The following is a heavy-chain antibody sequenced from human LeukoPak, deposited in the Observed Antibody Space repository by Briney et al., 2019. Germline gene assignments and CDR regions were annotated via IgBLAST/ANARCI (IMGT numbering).Heavy chain of an antibody. Sequence: PGGSLRLSCAASGFTFSSYEMNWVRQAPGKGLEWVSAISGSGGSTYYADSVEGRFTISRDNSKNTLYLQMNSLRAEDTAVYYCAKGRDYYANRYYFDYWGQGTLVTVSS. CDR3: AKGRDYYANRYYFDY. CDR2: ISGSGGST. V-gene: IGHV3-23*01. CDR1: GFTFSSYE. D-gene: IGHD3-10*01. J-gene: IGHJ4*02.